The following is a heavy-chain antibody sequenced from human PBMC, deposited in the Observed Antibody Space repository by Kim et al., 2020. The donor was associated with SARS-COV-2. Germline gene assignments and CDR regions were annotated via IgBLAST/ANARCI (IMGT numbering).Heavy chain of an antibody. D-gene: IGHD5-18*01. J-gene: IGHJ6*02. CDR3: ARHGETAMVFEDYYYGMDV. Sequence: GESLKISCKGSGYSFTSYWISWVRQMPGKGLEWMGRIDPSDSYTNYSPSFQGHVTISADKSISTAYLQWSSLKASDTAMYYCARHGETAMVFEDYYYGMDVWGQGTTVTVSS. V-gene: IGHV5-10-1*01. CDR1: GYSFTSYW. CDR2: IDPSDSYT.